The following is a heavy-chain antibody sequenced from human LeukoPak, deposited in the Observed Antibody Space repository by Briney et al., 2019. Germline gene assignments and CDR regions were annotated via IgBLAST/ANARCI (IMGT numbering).Heavy chain of an antibody. Sequence: SETLSLTCTVSGGSISSDYWSWIRQPPGKGLEWIGYISDTGSTNYNPSLKSRVTISIDTSKNQFSLKLSSVTAADTAVYYCARGYSSSWNYFDYWGQGTLVTVSS. V-gene: IGHV4-59*01. J-gene: IGHJ4*02. CDR1: GGSISSDY. CDR2: ISDTGST. D-gene: IGHD6-13*01. CDR3: ARGYSSSWNYFDY.